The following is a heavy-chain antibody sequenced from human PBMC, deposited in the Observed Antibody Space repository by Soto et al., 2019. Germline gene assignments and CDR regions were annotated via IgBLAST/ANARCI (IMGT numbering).Heavy chain of an antibody. V-gene: IGHV4-4*02. CDR3: VRHGGRLFDY. Sequence: PSXTLSLTGAVSDGFISSSNEWSWVRQPPGKGLEWIGQVYHNGGPSYNPSLRSRVTMSIDKSKNQFSLNLSAVTAADTAVYFCVRHGGRLFDYWGPGHLVTVSS. CDR1: DGFISSSNE. CDR2: VYHNGGP. J-gene: IGHJ4*02. D-gene: IGHD2-15*01.